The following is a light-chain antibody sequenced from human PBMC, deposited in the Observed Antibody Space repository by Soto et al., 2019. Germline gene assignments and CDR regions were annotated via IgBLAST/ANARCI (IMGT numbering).Light chain of an antibody. CDR1: QNVNKW. V-gene: IGKV1-5*01. CDR3: QRYNSNSRT. Sequence: DIQMTQSPSTLSASVGDRVTITGRASQNVNKWVAWYQQKPGKAPKFLIYDASVLESGVPSRFSGSGSGTEFTLTISSLQPDDFATYYCQRYNSNSRTFGQGTKVEMK. J-gene: IGKJ1*01. CDR2: DAS.